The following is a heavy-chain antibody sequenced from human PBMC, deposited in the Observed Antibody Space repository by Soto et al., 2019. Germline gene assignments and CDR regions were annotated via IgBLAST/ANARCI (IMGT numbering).Heavy chain of an antibody. CDR3: ARRDILTGYLDAFDI. CDR1: GFTFTSYG. D-gene: IGHD3-9*01. V-gene: IGHV1-18*01. CDR2: ISAYNGNT. Sequence: ASVKVSCKASGFTFTSYGISWVRQAPGQGLEWMGWISAYNGNTNYAQKLQGRVTMTTDTSTSTAYMELRSLRSDDTAVYYCARRDILTGYLDAFDIWGQGTMVTVSS. J-gene: IGHJ3*02.